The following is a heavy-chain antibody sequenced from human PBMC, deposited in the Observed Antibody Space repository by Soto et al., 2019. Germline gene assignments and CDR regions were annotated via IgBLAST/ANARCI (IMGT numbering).Heavy chain of an antibody. Sequence: QVQLVQSGAEVKKPGASVKVSCKASGYTFTSYGISWVRQAPGQGLEWMGWISAYNGNTNYAQKLQGRVTMTTDTSTSTAYMELRSLRSDDTAVYYCAGVRPLEYSSSSTGDLFDYWGQGTLVTVSS. D-gene: IGHD6-6*01. CDR2: ISAYNGNT. V-gene: IGHV1-18*01. CDR1: GYTFTSYG. J-gene: IGHJ4*02. CDR3: AGVRPLEYSSSSTGDLFDY.